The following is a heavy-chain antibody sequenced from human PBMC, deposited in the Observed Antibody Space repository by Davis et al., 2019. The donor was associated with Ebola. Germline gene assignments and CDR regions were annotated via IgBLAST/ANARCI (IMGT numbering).Heavy chain of an antibody. Sequence: GESLKISCTASGFTVSSNHMSWVRQAPGKGLEWVSVIYDQSTAYADAVRGRFIISRDKSNNTLYLEMSSLRVDDTAVYYCATAPNVFWSGPYFHYWGQGSLVTVSS. D-gene: IGHD3-3*01. CDR3: ATAPNVFWSGPYFHY. V-gene: IGHV3-53*05. J-gene: IGHJ4*02. CDR2: IYDQST. CDR1: GFTVSSNH.